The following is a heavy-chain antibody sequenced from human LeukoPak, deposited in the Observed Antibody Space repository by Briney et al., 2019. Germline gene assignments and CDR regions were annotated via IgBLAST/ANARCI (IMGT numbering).Heavy chain of an antibody. CDR1: GHLFPLYG. CDR2: ISAYNGNT. CDR3: ARGRVDDY. J-gene: IGHJ4*02. D-gene: IGHD5/OR15-5a*01. V-gene: IGHV1-18*01. Sequence: ASVNVSYKLSGHLFPLYGISWVRQAPGQGLEWMGWISAYNGNTNYAQKLQGRVTMTTDTSTSTAYIELWSLRSDDTAVYYCARGRVDDYWGQGTLVTVSS.